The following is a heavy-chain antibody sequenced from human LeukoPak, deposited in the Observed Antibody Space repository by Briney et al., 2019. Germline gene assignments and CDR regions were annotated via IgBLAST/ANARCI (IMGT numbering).Heavy chain of an antibody. J-gene: IGHJ6*03. Sequence: GGSLRLSCAASGFTLSSYAMRWVRQAPGKGLECVSGISGSGGTTYYADSVNGRFTISRDNSKNTLYLQMSSLRAEDTTVYYCAKDGYDYYYYYMDIWGRGTAVTVSS. D-gene: IGHD1-1*01. V-gene: IGHV3-23*01. CDR1: GFTLSSYA. CDR3: AKDGYDYYYYYMDI. CDR2: ISGSGGTT.